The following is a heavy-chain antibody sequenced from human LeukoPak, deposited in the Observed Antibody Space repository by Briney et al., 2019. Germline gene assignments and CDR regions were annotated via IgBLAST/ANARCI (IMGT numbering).Heavy chain of an antibody. CDR1: GYTFIGYY. D-gene: IGHD5-12*01. V-gene: IGHV1-2*02. CDR2: INPNSGGT. CDR3: AREGSGFDFDY. J-gene: IGHJ4*02. Sequence: GASVTVSCKASGYTFIGYYIHWVRQAPGQGLEWMGWINPNSGGTKYVQKFQGRVTIARDTSITTAHMELTRLRSDDTAVYYCAREGSGFDFDYWGQGTLVTVSS.